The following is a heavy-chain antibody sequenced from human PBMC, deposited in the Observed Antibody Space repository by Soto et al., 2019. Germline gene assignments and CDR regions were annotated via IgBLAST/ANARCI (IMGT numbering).Heavy chain of an antibody. J-gene: IGHJ4*02. Sequence: QVQLVQSGAEVKKPGASVKVSCKASGYTFTSYGISWVRQAPGQGLEWMGWISAYNGNTKYTQKRQGRVTKTTHTSTSTGYMELRSLRSDDTAVYYCARDLAVGLVDYWGQGTLVTVSS. CDR2: ISAYNGNT. CDR3: ARDLAVGLVDY. V-gene: IGHV1-18*01. CDR1: GYTFTSYG. D-gene: IGHD6-19*01.